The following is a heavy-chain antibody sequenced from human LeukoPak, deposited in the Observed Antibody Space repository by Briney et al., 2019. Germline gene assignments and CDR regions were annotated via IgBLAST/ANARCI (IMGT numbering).Heavy chain of an antibody. CDR3: ASTRIVGATTVYFDY. V-gene: IGHV4-59*08. Sequence: PSETLSLTCTVSGGSISSYYWSWIRQPPGKGLEWIGYIYYSGGTNYNPSLKSRVTISVDTSKNQFSLKLSSVTAADTAVYYCASTRIVGATTVYFDYWGQGTLVTVSS. CDR1: GGSISSYY. J-gene: IGHJ4*02. D-gene: IGHD1-26*01. CDR2: IYYSGGT.